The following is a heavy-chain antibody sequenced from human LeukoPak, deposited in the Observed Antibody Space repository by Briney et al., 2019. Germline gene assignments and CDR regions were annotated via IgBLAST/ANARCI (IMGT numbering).Heavy chain of an antibody. J-gene: IGHJ4*02. Sequence: PGGSLRLSCAASGFTFSSYGMHWARQAPGKGLEWVAFIRYDGSNKYYADSVKGRFTISRDNSKNTLYLQMNSLRAEDTAVYYCAKREIPYGDQYYFDYWGQGTLVTVSS. V-gene: IGHV3-30*02. CDR3: AKREIPYGDQYYFDY. CDR1: GFTFSSYG. CDR2: IRYDGSNK. D-gene: IGHD4-17*01.